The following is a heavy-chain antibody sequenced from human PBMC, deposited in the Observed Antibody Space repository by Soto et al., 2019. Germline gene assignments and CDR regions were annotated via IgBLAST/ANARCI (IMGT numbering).Heavy chain of an antibody. D-gene: IGHD3-10*01. V-gene: IGHV4-34*01. CDR1: GGSFIGYY. J-gene: IGHJ6*02. CDR3: ARGVTMVRGVIWGDYYYYGMDV. CDR2: INHSGST. Sequence: SETLSLTCAVYGGSFIGYYCIFVRHPPVKWLEWIGEINHSGSTNYNPSLKSRVTISVDTSKNQFSLKLSSVTAADTAVYYCARGVTMVRGVIWGDYYYYGMDVWGQGTTVTVSS.